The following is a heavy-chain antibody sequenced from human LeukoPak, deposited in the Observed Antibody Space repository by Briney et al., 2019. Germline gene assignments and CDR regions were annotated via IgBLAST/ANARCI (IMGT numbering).Heavy chain of an antibody. D-gene: IGHD6-13*01. CDR1: GGSISRYY. CDR3: ARDRYSSSWMAGWNWFDP. CDR2: IYYSGST. V-gene: IGHV4-59*01. Sequence: SETLSLTCTVSGGSISRYYWSWIRQPPGKGLEWIGYIYYSGSTNYNPSLKSRVTISVDTSKNQFSLKLSSVTAADTAVYYCARDRYSSSWMAGWNWFDPWGQGTLVTVSS. J-gene: IGHJ5*02.